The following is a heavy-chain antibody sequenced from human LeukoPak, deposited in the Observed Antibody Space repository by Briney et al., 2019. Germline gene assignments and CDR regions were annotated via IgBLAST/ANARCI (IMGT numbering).Heavy chain of an antibody. D-gene: IGHD2-15*01. J-gene: IGHJ5*02. CDR3: ARHGRSGTGVWYNWFDP. Sequence: SETLSLTCAVYGGSFSGYYWSWIRQPPGKGLEWIGEINHSGSTNYNPSLKSRVTISVDTSKNQFSLRLSSVTAADTAVYYCARHGRSGTGVWYNWFDPWGQGTLVTVSS. V-gene: IGHV4-34*01. CDR2: INHSGST. CDR1: GGSFSGYY.